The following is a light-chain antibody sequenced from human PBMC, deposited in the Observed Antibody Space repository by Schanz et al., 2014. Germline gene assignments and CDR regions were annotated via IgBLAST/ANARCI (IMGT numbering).Light chain of an antibody. CDR1: HSVSSY. CDR2: GAS. J-gene: IGKJ2*01. Sequence: EIVMTQSPATLSVSPGERATLSCRASHSVSSYLAWYQQKPGQAPRLLIYGASTRATGIPDRFSGSGSGTDFTLTISRLEPEDFAVYYCQQYGTSPLTFGQGTKLEIK. CDR3: QQYGTSPLT. V-gene: IGKV3-20*01.